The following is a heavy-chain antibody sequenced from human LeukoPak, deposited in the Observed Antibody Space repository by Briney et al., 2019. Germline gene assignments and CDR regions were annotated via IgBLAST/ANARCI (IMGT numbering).Heavy chain of an antibody. V-gene: IGHV4-59*08. CDR3: ASHVMAVAPGCFDP. CDR1: GGSISTYY. CDR2: IYYSGRT. D-gene: IGHD5-24*01. J-gene: IGHJ5*02. Sequence: SETLSPTCTVSGGSISTYYWSWIRQPPGKGLEWIGYIYYSGRTNYNPSLKSRVTISVDTSKNHFSLKLTSVTPADTAVYYCASHVMAVAPGCFDPWGQGTLVTVSS.